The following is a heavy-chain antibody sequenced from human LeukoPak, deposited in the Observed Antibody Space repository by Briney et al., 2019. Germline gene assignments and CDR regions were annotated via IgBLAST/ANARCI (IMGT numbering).Heavy chain of an antibody. CDR2: IYSGGST. J-gene: IGHJ3*02. Sequence: PGGSLRLSCAASGXTVSSNYMSWVRQAPGKGLEWVSVIYSGGSTNYADSVKGRFTISRDNSKNTLYLQMNSLRVEDTAVYYCARGGGAEAFDIWGQGTMVTVSS. V-gene: IGHV3-66*01. CDR3: ARGGGAEAFDI. D-gene: IGHD2-21*01. CDR1: GXTVSSNY.